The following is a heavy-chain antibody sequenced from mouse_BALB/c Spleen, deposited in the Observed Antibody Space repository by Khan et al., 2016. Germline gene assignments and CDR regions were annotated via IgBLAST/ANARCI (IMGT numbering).Heavy chain of an antibody. CDR2: IYPSDRYT. Sequence: QLQLQQPGAELVRPGASVKLSCKASGYTFTSYWINWVRQRPGQGLEWIGNIYPSDRYTNYNQKFKDKATLTVDKSSSTAYMQLSSPTSEDSAVYYCTRDGVRRRSYAMDYWGQGTSVTVSS. J-gene: IGHJ4*01. CDR3: TRDGVRRRSYAMDY. V-gene: IGHV1-69*02. D-gene: IGHD2-14*01. CDR1: GYTFTSYW.